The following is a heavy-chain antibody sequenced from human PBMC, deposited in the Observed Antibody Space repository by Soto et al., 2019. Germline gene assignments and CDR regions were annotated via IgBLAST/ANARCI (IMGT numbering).Heavy chain of an antibody. J-gene: IGHJ4*02. CDR1: GFPFSSYA. CDR2: ISGSGGST. V-gene: IGHV3-23*01. CDR3: AKGIVGEYYFDY. D-gene: IGHD3-22*01. Sequence: GGSLRLSCAASGFPFSSYAMSWVRPAPGKGLEWVSAISGSGGSTYYADSVKGRFTISRDNSKNTLYLQMNSLRAEDTAVYYCAKGIVGEYYFDYWGQGTLVTVSS.